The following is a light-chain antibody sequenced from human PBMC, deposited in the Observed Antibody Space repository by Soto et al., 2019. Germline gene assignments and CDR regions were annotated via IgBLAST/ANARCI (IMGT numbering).Light chain of an antibody. CDR2: DAS. Sequence: EIVLTQSPSTVALSPVERAALSCRASQSVSSYLAWYQQKPGQAPRLLIYDASNRATGIPARFSGSGSGTDFTLTISSLEPEDFAVYYCQQRSNWPPLTFGGGTKVDIK. J-gene: IGKJ4*01. CDR3: QQRSNWPPLT. CDR1: QSVSSY. V-gene: IGKV3-11*01.